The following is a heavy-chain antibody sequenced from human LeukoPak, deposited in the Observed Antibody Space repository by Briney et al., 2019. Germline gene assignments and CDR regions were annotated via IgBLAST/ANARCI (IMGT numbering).Heavy chain of an antibody. J-gene: IGHJ4*02. CDR1: GFSVSSNY. CDR3: ARDKGGYPGTYSDY. Sequence: PGGSLRLSCAASGFSVSSNYMSWVRQAPAKGMEWVSVLYSDDTIYYADSVKGRFTISRDNSKNTVYLQMSSLRAEDTALYYCARDKGGYPGTYSDYWGQGTLVTVSS. V-gene: IGHV3-53*01. D-gene: IGHD3-22*01. CDR2: LYSDDTI.